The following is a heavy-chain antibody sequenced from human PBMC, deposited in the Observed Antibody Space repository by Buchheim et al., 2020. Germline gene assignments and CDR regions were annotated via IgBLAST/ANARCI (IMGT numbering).Heavy chain of an antibody. V-gene: IGHV4-59*12. D-gene: IGHD2-15*01. CDR2: IYYSGST. CDR1: GGSISTYY. CDR3: ARENIVVVVAAMTWFDP. Sequence: QVQLQESGPGLVKPSETLSLTCSVSGGSISTYYWSWIRQPPGKGLEWIGYIYYSGSTNYNPSLKSRVSISVDTSKNQFSLKLSSVTAADTAVYYCARENIVVVVAAMTWFDPWGQGTL. J-gene: IGHJ5*02.